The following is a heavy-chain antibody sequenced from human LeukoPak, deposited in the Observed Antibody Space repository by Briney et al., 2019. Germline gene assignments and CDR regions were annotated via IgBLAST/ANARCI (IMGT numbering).Heavy chain of an antibody. CDR3: AREDYSDSSAYYSQGYFDY. Sequence: GGSLRLSCAASGFTFSSYSMNWVRQAPGKGLEWVSSISSSSSYIYYADSVKGRFTISRDNAKNSLYLQMNSLRAEDTAVYFCAREDYSDSSAYYSQGYFDYWGQGTLVTVSS. CDR2: ISSSSSYI. J-gene: IGHJ4*02. V-gene: IGHV3-21*01. CDR1: GFTFSSYS. D-gene: IGHD3-22*01.